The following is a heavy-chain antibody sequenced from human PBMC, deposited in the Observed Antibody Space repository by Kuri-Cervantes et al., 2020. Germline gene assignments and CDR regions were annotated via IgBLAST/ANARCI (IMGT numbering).Heavy chain of an antibody. V-gene: IGHV3-53*05. J-gene: IGHJ4*02. CDR3: ARDVGDSSGYYYAPGGY. Sequence: GESLKISCAASGFIVSSNYMSWVRQAPGKGLECVSVIFAEGDTYYADSVKGRFTISRENAKNSLYLQMNSLRAEDTAVYYCARDVGDSSGYYYAPGGYWGQGTLVTVSS. D-gene: IGHD3-22*01. CDR1: GFIVSSNY. CDR2: IFAEGDT.